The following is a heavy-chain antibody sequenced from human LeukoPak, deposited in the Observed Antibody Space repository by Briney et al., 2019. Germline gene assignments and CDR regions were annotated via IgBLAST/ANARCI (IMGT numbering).Heavy chain of an antibody. V-gene: IGHV4-34*01. Sequence: SETLSLTCAVYGGSFSGYYWSWIRQPPGKGLEWIGEINHSGSTNYNPSLKSRVTILVDTSKNQFSLKLSSVTAADTAVYYCARGQPLYDFWSGSRYYFDYWGQGTLVTVSS. D-gene: IGHD3-3*01. CDR2: INHSGST. CDR1: GGSFSGYY. CDR3: ARGQPLYDFWSGSRYYFDY. J-gene: IGHJ4*02.